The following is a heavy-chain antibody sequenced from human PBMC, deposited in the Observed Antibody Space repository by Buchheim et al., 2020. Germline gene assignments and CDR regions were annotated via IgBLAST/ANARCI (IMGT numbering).Heavy chain of an antibody. J-gene: IGHJ6*02. CDR2: ISYDGSKK. CDR3: TKAYYYGSGDYYSRMGYFFGMDV. CDR1: GFNFKNYA. V-gene: IGHV3-30*18. Sequence: QVQVVESGGGVVQPGGSPKLSCGASGFNFKNYAMNWVRQAPGKGRGWVAVISYDGSKKFYGDSVKGRLTISRDNSKNMVYLKMSSLRAEDTAVYYCTKAYYYGSGDYYSRMGYFFGMDVWGPGTT. D-gene: IGHD3-10*01.